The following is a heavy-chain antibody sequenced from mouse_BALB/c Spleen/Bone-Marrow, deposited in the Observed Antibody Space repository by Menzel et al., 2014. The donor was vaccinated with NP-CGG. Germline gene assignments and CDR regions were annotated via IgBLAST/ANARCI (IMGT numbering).Heavy chain of an antibody. J-gene: IGHJ2*01. Sequence: EVQGVESGGGLVQPGGSRKLSCAASGFTFSSFGMHWVRQAPEKGLEWVAYISSGSSTIYYADTVMGRFTISRDNPKNTLFLQITSLRSEDTAMYYCARSGSSSGYFDYWGQGTTLTVSS. CDR1: GFTFSSFG. CDR3: ARSGSSSGYFDY. CDR2: ISSGSSTI. V-gene: IGHV5-17*02. D-gene: IGHD1-1*01.